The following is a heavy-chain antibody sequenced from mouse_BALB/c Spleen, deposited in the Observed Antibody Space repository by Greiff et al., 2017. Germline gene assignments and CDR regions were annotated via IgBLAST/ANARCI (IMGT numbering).Heavy chain of an antibody. Sequence: QVQLQQPGAELVKPGASVKLSCKASGYSFTSYWMHWVKRRPGQGVEWIGVITPSNGGTNYNEKFTSKATLTVDKSSSTAYMQLSSLTSEDSAVYCCTIEVTGAMDYWGQGTSVTVSS. J-gene: IGHJ4*01. CDR2: ITPSNGGT. D-gene: IGHD2-1*01. CDR3: TIEVTGAMDY. V-gene: IGHV1S16*01. CDR1: GYSFTSYW.